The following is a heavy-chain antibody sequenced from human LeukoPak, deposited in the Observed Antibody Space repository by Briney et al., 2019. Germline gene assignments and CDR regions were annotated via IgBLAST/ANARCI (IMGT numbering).Heavy chain of an antibody. J-gene: IGHJ5*02. Sequence: QXPGKGXXXXXXXSISGDTTYYADSVKGRFTISRDNSKNTLYLQMNSLRAEDTAVYYCAKEGPPYYYDSSGQFSSWGQGTLVTVSS. D-gene: IGHD3-22*01. CDR3: AKEGPPYYYDSSGQFSS. V-gene: IGHV3-23*01. CDR2: XSISGDTT.